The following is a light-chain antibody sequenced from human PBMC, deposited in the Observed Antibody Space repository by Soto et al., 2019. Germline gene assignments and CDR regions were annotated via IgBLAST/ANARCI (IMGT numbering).Light chain of an antibody. V-gene: IGKV3-15*01. CDR1: QSVSGN. J-gene: IGKJ4*01. CDR3: QQDNNLPPLT. Sequence: EIVMTQSPATLSVSPGERATLSCRASQSVSGNLAWYQQKPGQAPRLLIYGASTRATGIPARFSCSGSGTDFTLTISSLQSEDFAVYYCQQDNNLPPLTFGGGTKVEIK. CDR2: GAS.